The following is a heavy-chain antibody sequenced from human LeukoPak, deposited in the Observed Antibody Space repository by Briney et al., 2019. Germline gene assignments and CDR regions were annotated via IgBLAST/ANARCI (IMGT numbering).Heavy chain of an antibody. CDR3: ARDPVFSDSSGYYFDY. D-gene: IGHD3-22*01. V-gene: IGHV3-48*01. J-gene: IGHJ4*02. CDR2: ISGSGSGI. Sequence: GGSLRLSCAASGFTFSNYNMNWVRQAPGKGLECLAYISGSGSGIYYADSVKGRFTLSRDNAENSLYLQMNSLRAEDTAVYYCARDPVFSDSSGYYFDYWGQGTLVTVSS. CDR1: GFTFSNYN.